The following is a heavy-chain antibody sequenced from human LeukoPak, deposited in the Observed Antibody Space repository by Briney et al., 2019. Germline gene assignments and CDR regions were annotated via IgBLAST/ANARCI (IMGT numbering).Heavy chain of an antibody. J-gene: IGHJ3*01. CDR3: ARLGYCSGGSCF. D-gene: IGHD2-15*01. CDR2: ISYDGSNT. V-gene: IGHV3-30*03. CDR1: GFTFSSYG. Sequence: PGGSLRLSCAASGFTFSSYGMHWVRQAPGKGLEWVAVISYDGSNTYYADSVKGRFTISRDNAKNSLYLQMNSLRDEDTAVYYCARLGYCSGGSCFWGQGTMVTVSS.